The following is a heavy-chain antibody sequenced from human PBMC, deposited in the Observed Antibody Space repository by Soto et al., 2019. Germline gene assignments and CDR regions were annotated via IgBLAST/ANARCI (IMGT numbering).Heavy chain of an antibody. Sequence: QVQLQESGPGLVKPSETLSLTCTVSGASITSHHWTWIRQSPGTGLEYIGYVYYSGNTNYNPSLKSRVTISVDTSKNQSSLKMTSVTAADTAVYYCARLRYSYGRYYAMDVWGQGTTVTVSS. CDR3: ARLRYSYGRYYAMDV. CDR1: GASITSHH. J-gene: IGHJ6*02. D-gene: IGHD5-18*01. CDR2: VYYSGNT. V-gene: IGHV4-59*08.